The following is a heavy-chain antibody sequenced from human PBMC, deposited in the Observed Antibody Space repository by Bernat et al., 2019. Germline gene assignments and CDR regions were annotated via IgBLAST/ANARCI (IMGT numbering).Heavy chain of an antibody. J-gene: IGHJ6*03. CDR1: GFTFSSYA. Sequence: QVQLVESGGGVVQPGRSLRLSCAASGFTFSSYAMHWVRQAPGKGLEWVAVISYDGSNKYYADSVKGRFTISRDNSKNTLYLQMNSLRAEDTAVYYCARDGHMVQGVRFRYYYYYMDVWGKGTTVTVSS. D-gene: IGHD3-10*01. CDR2: ISYDGSNK. CDR3: ARDGHMVQGVRFRYYYYYMDV. V-gene: IGHV3-30*01.